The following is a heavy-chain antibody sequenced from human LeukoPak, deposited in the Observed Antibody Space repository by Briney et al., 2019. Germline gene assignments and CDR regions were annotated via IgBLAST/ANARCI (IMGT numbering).Heavy chain of an antibody. J-gene: IGHJ4*01. V-gene: IGHV4-31*03. CDR2: IYYSGST. D-gene: IGHD1-1*01. Sequence: SQTLSLTCTVSDGYISSGGYYWSWNRQHPGKGLEWIGYIYYSGSTYYNPSLKSRVTISVDRSKNQFSLKLSSVTAADTAVYYCARFLEYTYNFGYWGHGTLVTVAT. CDR1: DGYISSGGYY. CDR3: ARFLEYTYNFGY.